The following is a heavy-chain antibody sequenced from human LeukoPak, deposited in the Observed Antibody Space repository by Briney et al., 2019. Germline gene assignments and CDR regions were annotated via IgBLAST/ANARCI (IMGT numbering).Heavy chain of an antibody. Sequence: GGSLRLSCAASGFTFSSYEMNWVRQAPGKGLEWVSYISSSGSNIYYADSVEGRFTISRDNAKNSLYLQMKSLRPEDTAVYYCARDRHSYCSGGSCSDRQAPHFDFWGQGTLVTVSS. CDR3: ARDRHSYCSGGSCSDRQAPHFDF. CDR2: ISSSGSNI. V-gene: IGHV3-48*03. D-gene: IGHD2-15*01. CDR1: GFTFSSYE. J-gene: IGHJ4*02.